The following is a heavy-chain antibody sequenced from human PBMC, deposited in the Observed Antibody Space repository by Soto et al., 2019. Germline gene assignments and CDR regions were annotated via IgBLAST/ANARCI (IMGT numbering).Heavy chain of an antibody. CDR3: ARPHGGSSGWDNWFDP. CDR1: GGSISSYY. CDR2: IYYSGST. D-gene: IGHD6-25*01. Sequence: SETLSLTCTVSGGSISSYYWSWIRQPPGKGLKWIGYIYYSGSTNYNPSLKSRVTISVDTSKNQFSLKLSSVTAADTAVYYCARPHGGSSGWDNWFDPWGQGTLVTVS. J-gene: IGHJ5*02. V-gene: IGHV4-59*01.